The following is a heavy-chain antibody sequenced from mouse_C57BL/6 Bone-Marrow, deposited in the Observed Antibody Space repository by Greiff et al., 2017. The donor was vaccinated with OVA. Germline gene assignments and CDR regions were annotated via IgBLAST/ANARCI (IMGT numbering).Heavy chain of an antibody. CDR1: GFTFSSYA. CDR3: ARDRDSSGYNFDY. V-gene: IGHV5-4*01. Sequence: EVHLVESGGGLVKPGGSLKLSCAASGFTFSSYAMSWVRQTPEKRLEWVATISDGGSYTYYPDNVKGRFTISRDNAKNNLYLQMSHLKSEDTAMYYWARDRDSSGYNFDYWGQGTTLTVSS. D-gene: IGHD3-2*02. J-gene: IGHJ2*01. CDR2: ISDGGSYT.